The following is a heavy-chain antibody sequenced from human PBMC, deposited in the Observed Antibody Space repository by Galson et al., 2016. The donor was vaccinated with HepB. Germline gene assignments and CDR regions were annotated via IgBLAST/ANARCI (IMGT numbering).Heavy chain of an antibody. Sequence: SVKVSCKASGGTFSSYAISWVRQAPGQGLEWMGRIIPILDIANYAQKFQGRVTITADKSTRTAYMELSSLRSEDTAVYYCAKDPAPHPYGLDVWAKGPRSPSP. V-gene: IGHV1-69*04. J-gene: IGHJ6*02. CDR2: IIPILDIA. CDR3: AKDPAPHPYGLDV. CDR1: GGTFSSYA.